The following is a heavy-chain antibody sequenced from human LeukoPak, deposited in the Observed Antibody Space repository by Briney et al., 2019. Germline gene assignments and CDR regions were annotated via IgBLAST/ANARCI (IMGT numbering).Heavy chain of an antibody. D-gene: IGHD1-1*01. Sequence: GGSLRLSCAASGFTFSSYEMNWVRQAPGKGLEWVSYISSSSSTIFYADSVRGRFTISRDNAKNSLYLRMNSLRAEDTAVYYCAREDRRYGAFDIWGHGTMVTVSS. CDR2: ISSSSSTI. CDR1: GFTFSSYE. V-gene: IGHV3-48*03. CDR3: AREDRRYGAFDI. J-gene: IGHJ3*02.